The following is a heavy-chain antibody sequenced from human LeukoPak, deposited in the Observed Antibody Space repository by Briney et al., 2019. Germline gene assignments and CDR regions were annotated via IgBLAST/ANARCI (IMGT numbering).Heavy chain of an antibody. V-gene: IGHV1-8*01. Sequence: GASVKVSCKASGYTFTSYDINWVRQATGQGLDWMGWMNPNSGSTGYAQKFQGRVTMTRNTSISTAYMELSSLRSEDTAVYYCARDKGTSYLSSFDYWGQGTLVTVSS. CDR1: GYTFTSYD. CDR3: ARDKGTSYLSSFDY. CDR2: MNPNSGST. J-gene: IGHJ4*02. D-gene: IGHD6-6*01.